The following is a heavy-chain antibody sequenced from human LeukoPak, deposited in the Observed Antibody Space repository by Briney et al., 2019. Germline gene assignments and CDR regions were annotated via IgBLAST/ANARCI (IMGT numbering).Heavy chain of an antibody. Sequence: NASETLSLTCTVSGGSISSGSYYWSWIRQPAGKGLEWIGRIYTSGSTNYNPSLKSRVTISVDTSKNQFSLKLSSVTAADTAVYYCRGICSSTSCQFDYFDYWGQGTLVTVSS. J-gene: IGHJ4*02. D-gene: IGHD2-2*01. CDR2: IYTSGST. V-gene: IGHV4-61*02. CDR1: GGSISSGSYY. CDR3: RGICSSTSCQFDYFDY.